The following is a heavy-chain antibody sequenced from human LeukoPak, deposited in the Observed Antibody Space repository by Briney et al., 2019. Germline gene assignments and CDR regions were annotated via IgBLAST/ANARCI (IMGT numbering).Heavy chain of an antibody. J-gene: IGHJ3*02. CDR2: ISAYNGNT. Sequence: ASVKVSCKASGYTFTNYGISWVRQAPGQGLEWMGWISAYNGNTNYAQKFQGRVTMTRDTSISTAYMELSRLRSDDTAVYYCARGEWDIVVVVAGDAFDIWGQGTMVTVSS. CDR1: GYTFTNYG. CDR3: ARGEWDIVVVVAGDAFDI. D-gene: IGHD2-15*01. V-gene: IGHV1-18*01.